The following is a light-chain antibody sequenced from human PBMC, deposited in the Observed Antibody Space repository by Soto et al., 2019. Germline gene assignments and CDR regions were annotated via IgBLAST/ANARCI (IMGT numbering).Light chain of an antibody. V-gene: IGKV3-11*01. CDR3: QQRSNWIT. CDR1: QSVSSY. J-gene: IGKJ5*01. CDR2: DAS. Sequence: IVLTQSPATLSLSPVGGATLSVRASQSVSSYLAWYQQKPGQAPRLLIYDASNRATGIPARFSGSGSGTDFTLTISSLEPEDFAVYYCQQRSNWITFGQGTRLEI.